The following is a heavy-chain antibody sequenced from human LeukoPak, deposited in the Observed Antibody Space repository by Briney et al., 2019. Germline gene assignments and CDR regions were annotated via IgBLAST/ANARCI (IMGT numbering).Heavy chain of an antibody. CDR2: IYHTGST. Sequence: PSETLSLTCTVSGGSISGHYWSWIRQPPGKGLEWIGYIYHTGSTYYNPSLESRVTISVDTSKNRVSLKVTSVTAADTAVYYCSRDRTRGDYYYMDVWGKGITVTVSS. V-gene: IGHV4-59*11. CDR1: GGSISGHY. J-gene: IGHJ6*03. CDR3: SRDRTRGDYYYMDV. D-gene: IGHD3-10*01.